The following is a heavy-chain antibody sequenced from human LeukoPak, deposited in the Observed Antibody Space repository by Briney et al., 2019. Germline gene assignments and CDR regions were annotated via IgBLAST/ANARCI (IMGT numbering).Heavy chain of an antibody. Sequence: PGGSLRLSCAASGFTFNKYDMYWIRQAPGKGLECVSVTSRDGLTYYADSVKGRFTISRDNSQNTLSLQMNSLRAEDTAVYYCAKDGREWPRSLDYWGQGTLVTVSS. J-gene: IGHJ4*02. V-gene: IGHV3-23*01. CDR3: AKDGREWPRSLDY. CDR2: TSRDGLT. CDR1: GFTFNKYD. D-gene: IGHD5-12*01.